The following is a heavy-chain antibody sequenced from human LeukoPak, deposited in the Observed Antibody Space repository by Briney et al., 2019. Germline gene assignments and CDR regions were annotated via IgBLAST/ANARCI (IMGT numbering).Heavy chain of an antibody. J-gene: IGHJ6*02. D-gene: IGHD3-10*01. Sequence: PSETLSLTCTVSGGSISGSSSCWGWIRQPPGEGLEWIGNIYYRGTTYYSPSLKSRVTISVDTSMNLFSMKLSSVTAADTAVYYCARHSDYIRFAKDVWGQGTTVTVSS. CDR2: IYYRGTT. V-gene: IGHV4-39*01. CDR1: GGSISGSSSC. CDR3: ARHSDYIRFAKDV.